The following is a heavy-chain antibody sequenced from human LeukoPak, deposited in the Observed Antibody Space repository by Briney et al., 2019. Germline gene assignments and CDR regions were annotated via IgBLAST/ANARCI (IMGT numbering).Heavy chain of an antibody. Sequence: SQTLSLTCTVSGASFSSGDQYWNWIRQSPGKGLEWIGSIHPSGSLYNNPSLESRVTMSMDTSKNQFSLNLNSVTAADTAVYFCSRGLDSRKLGYWGQGTLVTVSS. D-gene: IGHD3-22*01. J-gene: IGHJ4*02. CDR3: SRGLDSRKLGY. CDR2: IHPSGSL. CDR1: GASFSSGDQY. V-gene: IGHV4-31*03.